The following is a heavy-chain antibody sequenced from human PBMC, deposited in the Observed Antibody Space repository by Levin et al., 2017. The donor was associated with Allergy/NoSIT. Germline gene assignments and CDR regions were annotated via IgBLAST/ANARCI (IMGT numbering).Heavy chain of an antibody. CDR1: GYTFTSYY. J-gene: IGHJ4*02. CDR3: ARYRGAATEFDY. CDR2: INPSGGST. Sequence: GESLKISCKASGYTFTSYYMHWVRQAPGQGLEWMGIINPSGGSTSYAQKFQGRVTMTRDTSTSTVYMELSSLRSEDTAVYYCARYRGAATEFDYWGQGTLVTVSS. V-gene: IGHV1-46*01. D-gene: IGHD2-15*01.